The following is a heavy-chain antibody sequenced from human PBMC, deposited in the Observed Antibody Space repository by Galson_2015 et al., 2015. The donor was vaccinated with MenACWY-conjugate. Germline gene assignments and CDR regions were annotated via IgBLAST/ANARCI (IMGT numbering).Heavy chain of an antibody. CDR2: IDPSDSYT. CDR1: GYSFTSYW. CDR3: ARLFGDYYGSGSYYNVQSY. D-gene: IGHD3-10*01. J-gene: IGHJ4*02. Sequence: QSGAEVKKPGESLRISCKGSGYSFTSYWISWVRQMPGKGLEWMGRIDPSDSYTNYSPSFQGHVTISADKSISTAYLQWSSLKASDTAMYYCARLFGDYYGSGSYYNVQSYWGQGTLVTVSS. V-gene: IGHV5-10-1*01.